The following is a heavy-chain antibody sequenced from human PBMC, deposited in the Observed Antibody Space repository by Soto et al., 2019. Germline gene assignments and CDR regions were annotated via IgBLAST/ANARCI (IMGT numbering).Heavy chain of an antibody. D-gene: IGHD2-2*03. V-gene: IGHV4-31*03. Sequence: PSETLSLTCTVSGDSIMRDSYYWNWIRQHPGKGLEWIGYIYYSGTTAYNPSLKTRVTISVDTSKNEFSLRLGSVTAADTAVYYCARLNGYCISTNCHGYYGMDVWGQGTTVTVS. J-gene: IGHJ6*02. CDR2: IYYSGTT. CDR1: GDSIMRDSYY. CDR3: ARLNGYCISTNCHGYYGMDV.